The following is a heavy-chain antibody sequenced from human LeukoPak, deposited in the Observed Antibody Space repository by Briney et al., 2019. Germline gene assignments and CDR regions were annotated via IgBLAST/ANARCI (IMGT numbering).Heavy chain of an antibody. CDR1: GGSISSYY. D-gene: IGHD3-9*01. CDR2: IYYSGST. J-gene: IGHJ2*01. CDR3: ARGRDWSWTNWYFDL. Sequence: SETLSLTCTVSGGSISSYYWSWIRQPPGKGLEWIGYIYYSGSTNYNPSLKSRVTISVDTSKNQFSLKLSSVTAADTAVYYCARGRDWSWTNWYFDLWGRGTLVTISS. V-gene: IGHV4-59*01.